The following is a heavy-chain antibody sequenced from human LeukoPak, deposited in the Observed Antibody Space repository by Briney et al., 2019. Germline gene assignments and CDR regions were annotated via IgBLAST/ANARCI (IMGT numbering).Heavy chain of an antibody. Sequence: PGGSLRLSCAASGFTFSSYAMSWVRQAPGKGLDWVSAISGSGGSTYYADSVKGRFTISRDNSKNTLYLQMNSLRAEDTAVYYCAKAPDWNDGPLYYFDYWGQGTLFTVSS. D-gene: IGHD1-1*01. CDR1: GFTFSSYA. J-gene: IGHJ4*02. V-gene: IGHV3-23*01. CDR3: AKAPDWNDGPLYYFDY. CDR2: ISGSGGST.